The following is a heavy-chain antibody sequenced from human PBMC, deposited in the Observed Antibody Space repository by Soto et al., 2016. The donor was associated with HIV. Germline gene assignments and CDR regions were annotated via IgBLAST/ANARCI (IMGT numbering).Heavy chain of an antibody. CDR3: ATDANKHDILTGYYRDY. D-gene: IGHD3-9*01. J-gene: IGHJ4*02. CDR1: GYTLTELS. CDR2: FDPEEGEI. V-gene: IGHV1-24*01. Sequence: QVQVVQSGAEVKKPGTSVKVSCRVSGYTLTELSMQWVRQAPGKGLEWIGGFDPEEGEIVYAQKFQGRVTLTEGTSADTAYMELSSLRSEDTAVYYCATDANKHDILTGYYRDYWGQGTLVTVSS.